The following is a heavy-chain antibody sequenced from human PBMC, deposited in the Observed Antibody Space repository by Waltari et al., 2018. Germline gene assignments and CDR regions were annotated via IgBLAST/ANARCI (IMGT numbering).Heavy chain of an antibody. Sequence: EVQLVESGGGLVKPGGSLRLSCAASGFTFGTYTMSWVRQAPGKGPEWVSSISSAGSYKYYADSMKGRFTISRDNARKSVYLQMNSLRVDDTAVYYCARVNSGTPNWFDPWGQGTQVTVSS. D-gene: IGHD1-26*01. V-gene: IGHV3-21*02. J-gene: IGHJ5*02. CDR1: GFTFGTYT. CDR3: ARVNSGTPNWFDP. CDR2: ISSAGSYK.